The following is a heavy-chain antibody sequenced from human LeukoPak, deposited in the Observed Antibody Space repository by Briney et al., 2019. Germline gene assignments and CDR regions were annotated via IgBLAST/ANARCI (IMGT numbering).Heavy chain of an antibody. CDR3: ARTDSGYDVFLY. CDR2: ISAYNGNT. V-gene: IGHV1-18*01. Sequence: GASVKLSLTSSGYTFTRYGISWVRQAPGQGLEWMGWISAYNGNTNYAQKLQGRVTMTTDTSTSTAYMELRSLRSDDTAVYYCARTDSGYDVFLYWGQGTLVTVSS. CDR1: GYTFTRYG. J-gene: IGHJ4*02. D-gene: IGHD5-12*01.